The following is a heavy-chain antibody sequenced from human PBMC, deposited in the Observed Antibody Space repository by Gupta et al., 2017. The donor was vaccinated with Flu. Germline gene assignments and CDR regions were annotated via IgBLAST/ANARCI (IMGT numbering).Heavy chain of an antibody. CDR1: GGSINVFSFY. CDR2: VHSSGTT. V-gene: IGHV4-31*03. J-gene: IGHJ4*02. D-gene: IGHD1-7*01. CDR3: ARRGTYYFDF. Sequence: QMQLQESGPRQVKPSQTLSLTCTVSGGSINVFSFYWAWIRQVPGKGLEWIGYVHSSGTTYFNPSLRSRLMMSIDTAKNEFSLEMTSLTAADTAMYYCARRGTYYFDFWGQGALVTVSS.